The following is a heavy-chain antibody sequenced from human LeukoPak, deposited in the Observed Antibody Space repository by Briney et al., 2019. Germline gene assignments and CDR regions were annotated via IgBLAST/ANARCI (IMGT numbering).Heavy chain of an antibody. CDR2: INHSGST. CDR3: ARAGYGDYWYYYHGMDV. Sequence: SETLSLTCAVYGGSFSGYYWSWIRQPPGKGLEWIGEINHSGSTNYNPSLKSRVTISVDTSKNQFSLKLSSVTAADTAVYYCARAGYGDYWYYYHGMDVWGKGTTVTVSS. J-gene: IGHJ6*04. D-gene: IGHD4-17*01. CDR1: GGSFSGYY. V-gene: IGHV4-34*01.